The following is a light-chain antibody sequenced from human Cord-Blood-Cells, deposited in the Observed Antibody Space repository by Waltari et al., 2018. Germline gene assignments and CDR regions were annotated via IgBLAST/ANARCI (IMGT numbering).Light chain of an antibody. CDR3: QQYNSYS. J-gene: IGKJ3*01. V-gene: IGKV1-5*03. CDR1: QSISSW. CDR2: KAS. Sequence: DIQMTQSPSTLSASVGDRVTITCRASQSISSWLAWYQQKPGKAPKLLIYKASSLESGVPSRFSGSGFGTEFTLTISSLQPDDFATYYCQQYNSYSFGPGTKVDIK.